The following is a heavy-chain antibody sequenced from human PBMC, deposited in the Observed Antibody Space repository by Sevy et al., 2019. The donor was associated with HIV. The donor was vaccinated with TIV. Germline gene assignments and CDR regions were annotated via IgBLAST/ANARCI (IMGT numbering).Heavy chain of an antibody. Sequence: GGSLRLSCVASGFTFSYAWMSWVRQAPGKGLEWVGRIKSRPDGGTTAYPAPVKGRFTISRDDSKNTLYLQMNSLKTEDTGVYYCSTDPIIVLLVTDGMDVWGQGTTVTVSS. CDR3: STDPIIVLLVTDGMDV. J-gene: IGHJ6*02. CDR2: IKSRPDGGTT. V-gene: IGHV3-15*01. CDR1: GFTFSYAW. D-gene: IGHD2-8*01.